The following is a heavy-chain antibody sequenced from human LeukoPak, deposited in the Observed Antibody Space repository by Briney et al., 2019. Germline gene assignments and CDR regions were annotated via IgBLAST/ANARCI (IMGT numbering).Heavy chain of an antibody. V-gene: IGHV3-7*03. CDR1: GFSFSNYA. J-gene: IGHJ6*04. D-gene: IGHD2-15*01. CDR2: IKQGGSEK. CDR3: ARDFGPRCSGGTCYSVCYYGMDV. Sequence: GGSLRLSCSASGFSFSNYAMYWVRQAPGKGLEWVANIKQGGSEKYYVDSVKGRFTISRDNAKNSLYLQMNSLRAEDTAVYYCARDFGPRCSGGTCYSVCYYGMDVWGKGTTVTVSS.